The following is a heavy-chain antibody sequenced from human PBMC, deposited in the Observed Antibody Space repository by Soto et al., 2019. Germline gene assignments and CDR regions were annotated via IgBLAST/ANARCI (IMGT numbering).Heavy chain of an antibody. V-gene: IGHV3-23*01. D-gene: IGHD3-16*01. CDR2: ISGSGGRT. J-gene: IGHJ4*02. CDR3: AKGRYTTSYYVDY. Sequence: EVQLLESGGGLVQPGGSLRLSCAASGFTFSTYAMSWVRQAPGKGLEWVSGISGSGGRTYYADSVKGRFTISRDNSKNRLYLQMNSLRADDTAVYYCAKGRYTTSYYVDYWGQGTLVTVSS. CDR1: GFTFSTYA.